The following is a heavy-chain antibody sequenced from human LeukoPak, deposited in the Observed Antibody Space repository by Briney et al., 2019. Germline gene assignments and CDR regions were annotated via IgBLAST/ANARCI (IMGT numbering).Heavy chain of an antibody. Sequence: ASVKVSCKASGYTLTSYYMHWVRQAPGQGLEWMGIINPSGGSTSYAQKFQGRVTMTRDTSTSTVYMELNSLRAEDTAVYYCARPKREWELLGYFDYWGQGTLVTVSS. CDR1: GYTLTSYY. CDR2: INPSGGST. D-gene: IGHD1-26*01. CDR3: ARPKREWELLGYFDY. J-gene: IGHJ4*02. V-gene: IGHV1-46*01.